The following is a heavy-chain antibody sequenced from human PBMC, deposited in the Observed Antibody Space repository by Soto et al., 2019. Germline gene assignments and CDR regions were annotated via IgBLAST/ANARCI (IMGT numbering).Heavy chain of an antibody. Sequence: EVQLVEAGGGLVQPGGSLRLSCAASGFTFSSYSMNWVRQAPGKGLEWVSYISSSSSTIYYADSVKGRFTISRDNAKNSLYLQMTSLRAEDTAVYDCARHPDRIAEIGWFDPWGQGTLVTVSS. CDR1: GFTFSSYS. J-gene: IGHJ5*02. CDR2: ISSSSSTI. CDR3: ARHPDRIAEIGWFDP. V-gene: IGHV3-48*01. D-gene: IGHD6-13*01.